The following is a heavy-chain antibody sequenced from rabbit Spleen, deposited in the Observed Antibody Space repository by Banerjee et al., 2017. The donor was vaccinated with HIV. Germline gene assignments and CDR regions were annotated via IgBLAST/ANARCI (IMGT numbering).Heavy chain of an antibody. Sequence: QEQLEESGGGLVTTGASLTLTCKASGLDISSNYWICWVRQAPGKGLEWIACIDVVRGGSTYYANWAKGRVTISKTSSTTVTLQMTSLTGADTATYFCARDGVGGSYFALWGPGTLVTVS. CDR2: IDVVRGGST. J-gene: IGHJ4*01. CDR1: GLDISSNYW. CDR3: ARDGVGGSYFAL. V-gene: IGHV1S45*01. D-gene: IGHD8-1*01.